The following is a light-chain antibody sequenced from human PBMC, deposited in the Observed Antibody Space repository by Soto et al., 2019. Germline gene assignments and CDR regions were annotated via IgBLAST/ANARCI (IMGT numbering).Light chain of an antibody. V-gene: IGKV3-20*01. J-gene: IGKJ1*01. CDR3: QHYGSSSSWT. CDR2: GGS. Sequence: TVLTQFPGSLSLSPGERATLSCRASQSISNNYLAWYQQKPGQAPRLLIYGGSSRASGIPDRFSGSGSGTDFILTITRLETEDFAVYFCQHYGSSSSWTFGQGTKVEIK. CDR1: QSISNNY.